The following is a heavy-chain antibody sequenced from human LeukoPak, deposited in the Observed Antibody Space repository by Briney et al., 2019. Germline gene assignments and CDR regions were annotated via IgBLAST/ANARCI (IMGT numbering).Heavy chain of an antibody. CDR2: IRYDGSNK. J-gene: IGHJ6*03. V-gene: IGHV3-30*02. CDR3: AKAPMIVVVITTWGPGYYMDV. Sequence: GGSLRPSCAASGFTFSSYGMHWVRQAPGKGLEWVAFIRYDGSNKYYADSVKGRFTISRDNSKNTLYLQMNSLRAEDTAVYYCAKAPMIVVVITTWGPGYYMDVWGKGTTVTVSS. CDR1: GFTFSSYG. D-gene: IGHD3-22*01.